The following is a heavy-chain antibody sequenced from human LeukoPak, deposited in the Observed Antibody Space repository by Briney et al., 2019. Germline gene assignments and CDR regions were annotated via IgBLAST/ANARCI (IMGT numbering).Heavy chain of an antibody. Sequence: SETLSLTCTVSGVSISSGDYYWRWIRQPPGKGLEWIAYIYYSGSTYYNPSLKSRVTMSADTSKNQLSLKLSSVTAADTAEYYCARPYYYDSRIDPWGQGILVTVSS. CDR2: IYYSGST. CDR3: ARPYYYDSRIDP. V-gene: IGHV4-30-4*01. D-gene: IGHD3-22*01. CDR1: GVSISSGDYY. J-gene: IGHJ5*02.